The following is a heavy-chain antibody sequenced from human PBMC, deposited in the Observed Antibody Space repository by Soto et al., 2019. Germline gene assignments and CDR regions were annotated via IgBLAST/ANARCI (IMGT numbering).Heavy chain of an antibody. CDR3: ARDGDVNTGFGKDY. V-gene: IGHV3-33*01. CDR1: GFTFSSYG. D-gene: IGHD3-10*01. Sequence: VQLVESGGGVVQPGRSLRLSCAASGFTFSSYGMHWVRQAPGKGLEWVAFIWHDGGNKFYAESVKGRFTISRDNSKNTLYLQMTSLNAEDTAMYYCARDGDVNTGFGKDYWGQGTLVTVSS. CDR2: IWHDGGNK. J-gene: IGHJ4*02.